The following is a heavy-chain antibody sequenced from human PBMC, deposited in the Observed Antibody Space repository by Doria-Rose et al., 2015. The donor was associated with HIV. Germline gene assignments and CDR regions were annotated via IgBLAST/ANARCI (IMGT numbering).Heavy chain of an antibody. V-gene: IGHV2-26*01. CDR3: ARIKSSRWYHKYYFDF. Sequence: QVTLKESGPVLVKPTETLTLTCTVSGVSLSSPGMGVSWIRQPPGKALEWLANIFSDDEGSYKTSLKSRLTISRGNSKSQVVLTMTDMDPVDTATYYCARIKSSRWYHKYYFDFWGQGTLVIVSA. D-gene: IGHD6-13*01. CDR2: IFSDDEG. J-gene: IGHJ4*02. CDR1: GVSLSSPGMG.